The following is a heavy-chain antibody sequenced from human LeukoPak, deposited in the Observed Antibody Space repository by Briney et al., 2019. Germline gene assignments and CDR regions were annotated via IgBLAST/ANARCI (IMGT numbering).Heavy chain of an antibody. V-gene: IGHV3-30-3*01. D-gene: IGHD1-26*01. J-gene: IGHJ3*02. Sequence: GGSLRLSCAASGFTFSSYAMHWVRQAPGKGLEWVAVISYDGSNKYYADSVKGRFTISRDNSKNTLYLQMNSLRAEDTAVYYCARGSEVVGAPDAFDIWGQGTMVTVSS. CDR2: ISYDGSNK. CDR1: GFTFSSYA. CDR3: ARGSEVVGAPDAFDI.